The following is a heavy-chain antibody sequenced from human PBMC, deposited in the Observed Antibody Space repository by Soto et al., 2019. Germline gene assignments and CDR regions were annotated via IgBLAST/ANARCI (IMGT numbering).Heavy chain of an antibody. V-gene: IGHV1-69*01. CDR3: ARDRDYSNEYYYYGIDG. CDR1: GGTFSSYA. Sequence: QVQLVQSGAEVKKPGSSVKVSCKASGGTFSSYAISWVRKAPGQGLEWMGGIIPIFGTANYAQKFQGRVTITADAATSTAYMELSSLRSEDTAVYYCARDRDYSNEYYYYGIDGWGQGTTVTVSS. J-gene: IGHJ6*02. D-gene: IGHD4-4*01. CDR2: IIPIFGTA.